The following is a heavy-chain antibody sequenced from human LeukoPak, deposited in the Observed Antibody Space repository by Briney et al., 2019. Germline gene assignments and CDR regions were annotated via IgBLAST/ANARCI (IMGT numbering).Heavy chain of an antibody. V-gene: IGHV5-10-1*01. CDR2: IDPSDSYT. CDR1: GYSFTRYW. CDR3: ARTYSSGWAFFDY. D-gene: IGHD6-19*01. Sequence: GESLKISCKASGYSFTRYWISWVRQMPGKGLEWMGRIDPSDSYTNYSPSFQGHVTISADKSISTAYLQWRRLKASDTAIYYCARTYSSGWAFFDYWGQGNMVTVSS. J-gene: IGHJ4*02.